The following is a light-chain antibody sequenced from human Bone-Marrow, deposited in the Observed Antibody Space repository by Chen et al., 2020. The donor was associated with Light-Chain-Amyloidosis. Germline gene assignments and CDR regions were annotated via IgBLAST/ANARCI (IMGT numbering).Light chain of an antibody. Sequence: QSALTQPASVSGSPGPSITISCTGTSSDVGTYDLVSWYQQHPGKAPQLMIYEVSKRPSGVSNRYSGTKSGNTASRTSSGLQGEDEADYYCCSYAGSNSVVFGGGTKLTVL. J-gene: IGLJ2*01. V-gene: IGLV2-23*02. CDR2: EVS. CDR1: SSDVGTYDL. CDR3: CSYAGSNSVV.